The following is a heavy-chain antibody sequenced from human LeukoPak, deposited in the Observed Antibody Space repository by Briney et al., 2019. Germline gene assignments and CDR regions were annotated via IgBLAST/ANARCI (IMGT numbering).Heavy chain of an antibody. CDR2: IIPILGIA. V-gene: IGHV1-69*04. Sequence: ASVKVSCKASGGTFSSYTISWVRQAPGQGPEWMGRIIPILGIANYAQKFQGRVTITADKSTSTAYMELSSLRSEDTAVYYCARDPYYDYVWGSYDLDYWGQGTLVTVSS. D-gene: IGHD3-16*01. CDR3: ARDPYYDYVWGSYDLDY. CDR1: GGTFSSYT. J-gene: IGHJ4*02.